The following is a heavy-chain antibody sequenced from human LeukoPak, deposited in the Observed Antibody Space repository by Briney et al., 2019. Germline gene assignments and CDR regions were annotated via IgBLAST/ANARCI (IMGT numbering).Heavy chain of an antibody. V-gene: IGHV3-13*01. CDR2: IGTAGDT. CDR1: GFTFSSYD. Sequence: GGSLRLSCAASGFTFSSYDMHWVRQATGKGLEWVSAIGTAGDTYYPGSVKGRSTISRENAKNSLYLQMNSLRAGDTAVYYCARASGSHGMDVWGQGTTVTVSS. D-gene: IGHD3-10*01. CDR3: ARASGSHGMDV. J-gene: IGHJ6*02.